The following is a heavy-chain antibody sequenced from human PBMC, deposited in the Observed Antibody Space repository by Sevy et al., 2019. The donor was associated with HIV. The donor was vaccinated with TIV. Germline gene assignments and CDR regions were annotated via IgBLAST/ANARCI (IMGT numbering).Heavy chain of an antibody. CDR1: GFTFTNTW. V-gene: IGHV3-15*01. CDR2: IKSKTDGGTG. J-gene: IGHJ4*02. D-gene: IGHD5-18*01. Sequence: GGSLRLSCAASGFTFTNTWMSWVRQAPGKGLEWVGRIKSKTDGGTGDYAAPVKGRFSISRDDSKNTLYLQMNSLKNEDTAVYYCTTGDPYNRYGYMRPYFFDYWGQGTLVTVSS. CDR3: TTGDPYNRYGYMRPYFFDY.